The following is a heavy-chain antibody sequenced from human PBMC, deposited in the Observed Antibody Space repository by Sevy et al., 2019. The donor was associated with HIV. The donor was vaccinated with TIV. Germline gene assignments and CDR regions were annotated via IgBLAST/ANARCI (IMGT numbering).Heavy chain of an antibody. V-gene: IGHV4-34*01. Sequence: SETLSLTCAVYGGSFSGYYWSWIRQPPGKGLEWIGEINHSESTNYNPSLKSRVIISVDTSKNQFSLKLSSVTAADTAVYYCARGVSSSWLNWYFDLWGRGTLVTVSS. J-gene: IGHJ2*01. CDR3: ARGVSSSWLNWYFDL. D-gene: IGHD6-13*01. CDR2: INHSEST. CDR1: GGSFSGYY.